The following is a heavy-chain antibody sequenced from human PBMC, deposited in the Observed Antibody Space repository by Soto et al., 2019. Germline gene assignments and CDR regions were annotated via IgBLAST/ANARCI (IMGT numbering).Heavy chain of an antibody. Sequence: PGGSLRLSCAASGFTFSSSWMTWVRQAPGKGLAWVANIKEDGSEKYYVDSVKGRFTISRDNTNEPLYLQMNSLRAEDTAVYYCARDPAPVGYRGLDVWGQGTTVTVSS. D-gene: IGHD5-12*01. J-gene: IGHJ6*02. CDR1: GFTFSSSW. CDR3: ARDPAPVGYRGLDV. CDR2: IKEDGSEK. V-gene: IGHV3-7*01.